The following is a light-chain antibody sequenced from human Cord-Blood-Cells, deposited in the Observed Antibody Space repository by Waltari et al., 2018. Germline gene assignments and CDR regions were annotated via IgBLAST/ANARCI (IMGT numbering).Light chain of an antibody. CDR1: QDISNN. CDR2: DAS. J-gene: IGKJ4*01. Sequence: DIQMTQYPYSQSASVAERVTITCQASQDISNNLNWYQQKPGKAPKILLYDASNLETGVPSRFSGSGSGTDFTFTISSLQLEDIATYYCQQYDNLPLTFGGGTKVEIK. V-gene: IGKV1-33*01. CDR3: QQYDNLPLT.